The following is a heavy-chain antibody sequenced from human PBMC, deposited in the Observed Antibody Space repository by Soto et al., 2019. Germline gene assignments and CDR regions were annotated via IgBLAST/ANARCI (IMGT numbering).Heavy chain of an antibody. D-gene: IGHD5-12*01. Sequence: PSETLSLTCAVYGGSFSGYYWSWIRQPPGKGLEWIGEINHSGSTNYNPSLKSRVTISVDTSKNQFSLKLSSVTAADTAVYYCARGRTIYRGYDRTVYYFDYGGQGTLVTVSS. CDR3: ARGRTIYRGYDRTVYYFDY. J-gene: IGHJ4*02. CDR1: GGSFSGYY. CDR2: INHSGST. V-gene: IGHV4-34*01.